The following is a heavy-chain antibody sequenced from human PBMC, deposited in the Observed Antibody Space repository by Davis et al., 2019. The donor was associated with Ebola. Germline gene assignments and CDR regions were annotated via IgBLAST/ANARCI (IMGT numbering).Heavy chain of an antibody. CDR1: GFTFREYA. J-gene: IGHJ4*02. D-gene: IGHD1/OR15-1a*01. Sequence: PGGSLRLSCTVSGFTFREYAMSWVRQAPGKGLEWVSGVSGSGGSTYYAASVKGQFIISRDNAKNTLYLEMDTLTVEDTAIYYCAKDRSTRTAEGFDQWGQGTLVTVSS. V-gene: IGHV3-23*01. CDR3: AKDRSTRTAEGFDQ. CDR2: VSGSGGST.